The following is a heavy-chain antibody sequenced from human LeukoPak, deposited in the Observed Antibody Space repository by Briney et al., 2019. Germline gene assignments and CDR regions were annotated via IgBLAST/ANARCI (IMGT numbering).Heavy chain of an antibody. Sequence: ASVKVSCKASGYIFIDYYIHWVRQAPGQGLEWMGWINPKSGATKYGEEFQGRVTMTRDTSIDTAYMELNSLRSDDTAVFYCAADSSGWSDDSLDIWGQGTMLTVSS. D-gene: IGHD6-19*01. CDR1: GYIFIDYY. CDR2: INPKSGAT. V-gene: IGHV1-2*02. J-gene: IGHJ3*02. CDR3: AADSSGWSDDSLDI.